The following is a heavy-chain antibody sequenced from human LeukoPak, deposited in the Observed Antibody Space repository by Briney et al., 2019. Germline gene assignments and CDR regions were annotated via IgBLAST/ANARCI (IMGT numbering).Heavy chain of an antibody. D-gene: IGHD1-26*01. CDR3: ARDGIDFRAFDL. CDR2: ISSSSSYI. Sequence: GGSLRLSCAASGFTLSSYSINWVRQAPGKGLEWVSSISSSSSYIYYADSVKGRFTISRDNAKNSLYLQMNSLSADDTAVYYCARDGIDFRAFDLWGQGTMVTVSS. CDR1: GFTLSSYS. J-gene: IGHJ3*01. V-gene: IGHV3-21*01.